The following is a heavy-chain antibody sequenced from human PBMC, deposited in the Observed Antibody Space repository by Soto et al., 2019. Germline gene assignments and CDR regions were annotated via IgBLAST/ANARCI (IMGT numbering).Heavy chain of an antibody. CDR3: ARAKDCYYDVSGIFDI. D-gene: IGHD3-22*01. CDR1: GFNVSSNY. CDR2: IYSGGRT. Sequence: PGGSLRLSCAASGFNVSSNYMTWVRQAPGKGLEWVSVIYSGGRTYYADSVKGRFTISRDNSKNTLYLQMNSLRAEDTAVYYCARAKDCYYDVSGIFDIWGQGTMLTVSS. J-gene: IGHJ3*02. V-gene: IGHV3-53*01.